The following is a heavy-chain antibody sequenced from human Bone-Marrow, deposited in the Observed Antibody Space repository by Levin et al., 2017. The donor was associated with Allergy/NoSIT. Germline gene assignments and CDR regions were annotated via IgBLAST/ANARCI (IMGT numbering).Heavy chain of an antibody. Sequence: ASVKVSCKASGYTFTGYYMHWVRQAPGQGLEWMGWINPNSGGTNYAQKFQGRVTMTRDTSISTAYMELSRLRSDDTAVYYCARDRPVDSSGYYYPGYWGQGTLVTVSS. CDR3: ARDRPVDSSGYYYPGY. D-gene: IGHD3-22*01. V-gene: IGHV1-2*02. J-gene: IGHJ4*02. CDR2: INPNSGGT. CDR1: GYTFTGYY.